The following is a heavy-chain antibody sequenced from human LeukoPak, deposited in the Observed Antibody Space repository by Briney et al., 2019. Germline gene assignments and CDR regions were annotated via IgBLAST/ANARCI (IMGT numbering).Heavy chain of an antibody. CDR1: GGSFSGYY. V-gene: IGHV4-34*01. D-gene: IGHD3-16*02. Sequence: PSETLSLTCAVYGGSFSGYYWSWIRQPPGKGLEWIGEINHSGSTNYNPSLKSRVTISVDTSKNQFSLKLSSVTAADTAVYYCARLGRYDYVWGSYRYRWDYWGQGTLVTVSS. J-gene: IGHJ4*02. CDR3: ARLGRYDYVWGSYRYRWDY. CDR2: INHSGST.